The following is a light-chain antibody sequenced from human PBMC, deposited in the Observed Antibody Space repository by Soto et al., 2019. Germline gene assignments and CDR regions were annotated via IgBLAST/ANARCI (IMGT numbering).Light chain of an antibody. CDR2: GAS. Sequence: ELVLTQSPGTLSLSPGETASLSCRASQSVSSNSLAWHQQKPGQAPRLLIYGASSRATGIPDRFSGSGSGSGTDFTLTISRLEPEDFAMYYCQQYISTPWTFGQGTKVEIK. CDR1: QSVSSNS. J-gene: IGKJ1*01. CDR3: QQYISTPWT. V-gene: IGKV3-20*01.